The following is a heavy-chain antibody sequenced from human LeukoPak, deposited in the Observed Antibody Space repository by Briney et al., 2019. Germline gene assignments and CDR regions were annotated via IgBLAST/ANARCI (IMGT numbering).Heavy chain of an antibody. CDR1: GYSFTSYW. J-gene: IGHJ6*03. V-gene: IGHV5-51*01. CDR2: IYPGDSDT. D-gene: IGHD6-19*01. Sequence: GESLKISCKGSGYSFTSYWIGWVRQMPGKGREWMGIIYPGDSDTRYSPSFQGQVTISADKSISTAYLQWSSLKASDTAMYYCARTAVAGTRDYYYYYMDVWGKGTTVTVSS. CDR3: ARTAVAGTRDYYYYYMDV.